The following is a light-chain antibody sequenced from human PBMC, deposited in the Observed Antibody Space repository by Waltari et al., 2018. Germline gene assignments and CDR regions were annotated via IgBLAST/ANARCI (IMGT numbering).Light chain of an antibody. CDR2: WAS. Sequence: IVMSQSPESLAVSLGERATTHCKSSQNILYTPNKKNYLAWYQHKPGQPPRLLIQWASTRQSGVPDRFSGSGSGTDFTLTISSLQAEDVAVYYCQQFYSPPLTFGGGTKVELK. J-gene: IGKJ4*01. CDR1: QNILYTPNKKNY. V-gene: IGKV4-1*01. CDR3: QQFYSPPLT.